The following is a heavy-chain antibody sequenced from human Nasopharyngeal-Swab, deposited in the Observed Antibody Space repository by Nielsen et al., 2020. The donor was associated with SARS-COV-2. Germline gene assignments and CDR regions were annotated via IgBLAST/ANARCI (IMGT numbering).Heavy chain of an antibody. CDR3: ARGNSGYDASPFDY. D-gene: IGHD5-12*01. V-gene: IGHV3-53*01. CDR2: IYSGGAT. Sequence: GESLKISCAASGFTVSNSFMSWVRQAPGKGLEWVSVIYSGGATHYADSVKGRFTISRGNSKNTLYLQMNSLRAEDTAIYYCARGNSGYDASPFDYWGQGTLVTVSS. J-gene: IGHJ4*02. CDR1: GFTVSNSF.